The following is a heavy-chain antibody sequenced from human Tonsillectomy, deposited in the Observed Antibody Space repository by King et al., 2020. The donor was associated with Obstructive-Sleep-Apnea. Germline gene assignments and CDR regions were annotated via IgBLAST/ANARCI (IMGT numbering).Heavy chain of an antibody. Sequence: VQLVESGGGLVQPGRSLRLSCAASGFTFDDYAMHWVRQAPGKGLEWVSGISWNSGSIGYADSVKGRFTISRDNAKNSLYLQMNSLRAEYTALYYCAKGNWGSAFDIWGQGTMVTVSS. V-gene: IGHV3-9*01. CDR2: ISWNSGSI. CDR3: AKGNWGSAFDI. D-gene: IGHD7-27*01. J-gene: IGHJ3*02. CDR1: GFTFDDYA.